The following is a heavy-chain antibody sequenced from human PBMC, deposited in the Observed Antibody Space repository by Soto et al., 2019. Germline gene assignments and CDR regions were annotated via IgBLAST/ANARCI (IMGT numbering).Heavy chain of an antibody. J-gene: IGHJ4*02. D-gene: IGHD6-19*01. Sequence: APVKVSCKASGYTFTNYAINSVRQAPGQGLEWMGWISVYNGNTNYAQKFQGRVTMTTDTSTSTAYLELRSLRSDDTAVYYCARSYSSGTVDYSGQGSLVTVPS. CDR1: GYTFTNYA. CDR2: ISVYNGNT. V-gene: IGHV1-18*01. CDR3: ARSYSSGTVDY.